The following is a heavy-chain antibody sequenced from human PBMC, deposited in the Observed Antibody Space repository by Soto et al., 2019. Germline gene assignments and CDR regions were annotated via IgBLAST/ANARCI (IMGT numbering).Heavy chain of an antibody. J-gene: IGHJ4*02. V-gene: IGHV3-74*01. CDR3: ARVPTGGYDWN. D-gene: IGHD5-12*01. CDR2: IHSDGTTT. CDR1: GFTFTTYW. Sequence: EVQLVESGGGLVQPGGSLRLSCAASGFTFTTYWMHWVRQAPGKGLMWVSRIHSDGTTTNYADSVKGRFTISRDNAKNTVYLHMDSLRPEDTAVYYCARVPTGGYDWNWGQGTLVTVSS.